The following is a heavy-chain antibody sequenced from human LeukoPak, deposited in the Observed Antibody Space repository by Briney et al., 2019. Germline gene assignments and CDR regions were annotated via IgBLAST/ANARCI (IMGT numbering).Heavy chain of an antibody. D-gene: IGHD6-13*01. J-gene: IGHJ4*02. V-gene: IGHV1-8*01. CDR3: ATVPLYSSSWYRDY. CDR1: GYTFTSYD. Sequence: ASVKVSCKASGYTFTSYDINWVRQATGQGLEWMGWMNPNSGNTGYAQKFQGRVTMTRNTSISTAYMGLSSLRSEDTAVYYCATVPLYSSSWYRDYWGQGTLVTVSS. CDR2: MNPNSGNT.